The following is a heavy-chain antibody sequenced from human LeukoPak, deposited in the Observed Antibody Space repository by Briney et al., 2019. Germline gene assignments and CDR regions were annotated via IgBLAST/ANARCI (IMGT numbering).Heavy chain of an antibody. J-gene: IGHJ4*02. CDR3: ARDYCSSTSCSYYFDY. Sequence: SVKVSCKACGGTFSSYAISWVRQAPGQGLEWMGGIIPIFGTANYAQTFQGRVTITTDESTSTAYMELGSLRSEDTAVYYCARDYCSSTSCSYYFDYWGQGTLVTVSS. CDR1: GGTFSSYA. V-gene: IGHV1-69*05. D-gene: IGHD2-2*01. CDR2: IIPIFGTA.